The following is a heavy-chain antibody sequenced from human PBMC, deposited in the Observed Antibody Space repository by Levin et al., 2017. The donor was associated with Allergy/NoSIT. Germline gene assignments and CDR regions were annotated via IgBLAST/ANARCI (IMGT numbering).Heavy chain of an antibody. V-gene: IGHV3-15*01. J-gene: IGHJ4*02. CDR2: IRSQNDGGTT. D-gene: IGHD6-19*01. CDR3: VTEKPVAGTSWDY. CDR1: GFSFNNAW. Sequence: GGSLRLSCEGSGFSFNNAWMAWVRQAPGKGLEWVGRIRSQNDGGTTDYAGPVKGRFIVSRDDSKKTFFLQMNGLKIEDTAVYFCVTEKPVAGTSWDYWGQGTLVTVSS.